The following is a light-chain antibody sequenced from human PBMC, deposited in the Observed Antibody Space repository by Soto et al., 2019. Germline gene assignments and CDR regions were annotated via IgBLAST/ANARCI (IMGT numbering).Light chain of an antibody. V-gene: IGKV1-33*01. J-gene: IGKJ5*01. CDR1: QNINNY. Sequence: DIQMTQSPSSLSASVGDRVTITCQASQNINNYLNWYQQKPGRAPKLLIYDASNLEAGVPSRFRGSGSGTDFTLTISSLQPEDFATYYCQQLNSYPFTFGQGTRLEIK. CDR3: QQLNSYPFT. CDR2: DAS.